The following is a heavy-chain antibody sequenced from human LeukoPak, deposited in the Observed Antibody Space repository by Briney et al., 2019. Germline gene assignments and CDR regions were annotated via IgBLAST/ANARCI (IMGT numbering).Heavy chain of an antibody. CDR3: AKGGGYEAQYYYYYLDV. J-gene: IGHJ6*03. CDR1: GFTFSAYS. V-gene: IGHV3-48*01. CDR2: ITRPGTTI. D-gene: IGHD5-12*01. Sequence: GGSLRLSCATSGFTFSAYSMSWVRQAPGKGLEWVSHITRPGTTIYYAESVRGRFSISRDNAKNSLYLQMNSLRAEDTAVYYCAKGGGYEAQYYYYYLDVWGKGTTVTISS.